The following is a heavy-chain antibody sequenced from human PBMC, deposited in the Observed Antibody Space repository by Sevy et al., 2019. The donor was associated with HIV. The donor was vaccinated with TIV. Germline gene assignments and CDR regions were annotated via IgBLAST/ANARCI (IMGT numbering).Heavy chain of an antibody. V-gene: IGHV4-39*01. J-gene: IGHJ4*02. CDR1: GGSISSSSYY. CDR3: ARHGEVRCSSTSCYTSGIAAAGTIDY. D-gene: IGHD2-2*02. CDR2: IYYSGST. Sequence: GSLRLSCTVSGGSISSSSYYWGWIRQPPGKGLEWIGSIYYSGSTYYNPSLKSRVTISVDTSKNQFSLKLSSVTAADTAVYYCARHGEVRCSSTSCYTSGIAAAGTIDYWGQGTLVTVSS.